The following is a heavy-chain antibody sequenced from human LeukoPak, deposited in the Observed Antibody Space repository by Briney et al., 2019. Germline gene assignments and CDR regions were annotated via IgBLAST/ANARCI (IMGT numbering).Heavy chain of an antibody. V-gene: IGHV4-59*01. CDR2: IYYSGST. Sequence: SETLSLTCTVSGGSISSYYWSWIRKPPGKGLEWLGYIYYSGSTNYNPSLKSRVTISVDTSKNQFSLKLSSVTAADTAVYYCARDRGDSSGWHFDYWGQGTLVTVSS. CDR1: GGSISSYY. CDR3: ARDRGDSSGWHFDY. J-gene: IGHJ4*02. D-gene: IGHD6-19*01.